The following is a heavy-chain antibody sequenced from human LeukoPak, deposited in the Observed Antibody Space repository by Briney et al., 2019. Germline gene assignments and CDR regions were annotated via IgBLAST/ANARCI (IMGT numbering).Heavy chain of an antibody. CDR1: GFIFDDYA. CDR3: AKGSGFFLPATSDY. V-gene: IGHV3-9*01. J-gene: IGHJ4*02. D-gene: IGHD3-10*01. CDR2: ISWNSGTI. Sequence: GGSLRLSCAASGFIFDDYAMHWVRQAPGKGLEWVSGISWNSGTIGYADSVKGRFTISRDNAKNSLYLQMNSLRAEDTALYYCAKGSGFFLPATSDYWGQGTLVIVSS.